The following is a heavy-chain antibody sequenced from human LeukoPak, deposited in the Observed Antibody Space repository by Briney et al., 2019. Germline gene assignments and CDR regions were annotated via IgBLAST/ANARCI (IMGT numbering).Heavy chain of an antibody. CDR3: ARGEGGGTAGLGIFDY. J-gene: IGHJ4*02. Sequence: SVKVSCKASGGTFSSYAISWVRQAPGQGLEWMGRIIPIFGIANYAQKFQGRVTITADKSTSTAYMELSSLRSEDTAVYYCARGEGGGTAGLGIFDYWGQGTLVTVSS. CDR1: GGTFSSYA. V-gene: IGHV1-69*04. D-gene: IGHD6-13*01. CDR2: IIPIFGIA.